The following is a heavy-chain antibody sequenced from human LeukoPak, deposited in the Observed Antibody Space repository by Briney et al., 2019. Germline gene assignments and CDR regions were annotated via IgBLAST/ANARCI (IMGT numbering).Heavy chain of an antibody. Sequence: PGGSLRLSCAASGFTFSSYGVSWVRQAPGKGLEWVSAISGSGGSTYYVDSVKGRFTISRDNSKNTLYLQMNSLRAEDTAVYYCAKGRAGGGNNWFDPWGQGTLVTVSS. CDR1: GFTFSSYG. D-gene: IGHD3-16*01. J-gene: IGHJ5*02. CDR2: ISGSGGST. V-gene: IGHV3-23*01. CDR3: AKGRAGGGNNWFDP.